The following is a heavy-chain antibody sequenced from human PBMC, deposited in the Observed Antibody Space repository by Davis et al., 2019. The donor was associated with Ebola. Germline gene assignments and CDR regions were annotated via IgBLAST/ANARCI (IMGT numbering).Heavy chain of an antibody. CDR2: ISSSSSPI. Sequence: GESLKISCAASGFVFTSYGMQWVRQAPGKGLEWISYISSSSSPIYYADSVKGRFTISRDNAKNSVHLQMNSLRAEDTAVYYCTRHINWAFDYWGPGTLVAVSS. V-gene: IGHV3-48*04. CDR1: GFVFTSYG. D-gene: IGHD1-1*01. CDR3: TRHINWAFDY. J-gene: IGHJ4*02.